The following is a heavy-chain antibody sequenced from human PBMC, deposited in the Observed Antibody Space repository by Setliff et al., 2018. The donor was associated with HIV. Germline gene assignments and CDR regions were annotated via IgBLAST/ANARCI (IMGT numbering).Heavy chain of an antibody. CDR3: ARRSGWSLDY. D-gene: IGHD6-19*01. Sequence: SETLSLTCTVSGDSISSGSHYWSWIRQPAGKGLEWIGHIYTGGNANYNPSLQSRVTISVDTSKNQFSLMLGSMTAADTAVYYCARRSGWSLDYWGQGTLVTVSS. J-gene: IGHJ4*02. V-gene: IGHV4-61*09. CDR1: GDSISSGSHY. CDR2: IYTGGNA.